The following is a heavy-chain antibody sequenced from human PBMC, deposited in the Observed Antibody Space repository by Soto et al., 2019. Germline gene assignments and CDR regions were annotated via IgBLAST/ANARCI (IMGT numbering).Heavy chain of an antibody. CDR1: GGSICSHY. CDR2: IYYRGST. CDR3: ARDGREASGMDV. V-gene: IGHV4-59*11. Sequence: PSETLSLTCTVSGGSICSHYLSWIRQAPGKGLEWIGHIYYRGSTSYNPSLRSRSTISVDTSNNQFSLKLNSVTTADTAVYYCARDGREASGMDVWGQGTKVTVCS. J-gene: IGHJ6*01. D-gene: IGHD1-26*01.